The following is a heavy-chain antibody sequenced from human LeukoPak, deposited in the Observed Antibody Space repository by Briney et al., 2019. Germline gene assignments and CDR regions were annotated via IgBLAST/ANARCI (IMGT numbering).Heavy chain of an antibody. D-gene: IGHD3-22*01. CDR3: ARDGHYNSSGYYLWKYFQD. CDR1: GFTFNNYW. CDR2: IKEDGSEK. V-gene: IGHV3-7*01. Sequence: GGSLRLSCAASGFTFNNYWMSWVRQAPGKGLEWVANIKEDGSEKYYVDSVKGRFTISRDNAKNSLHLQMNSVRAEDTAVNYCARDGHYNSSGYYLWKYFQDWGQGTLVTVSS. J-gene: IGHJ1*01.